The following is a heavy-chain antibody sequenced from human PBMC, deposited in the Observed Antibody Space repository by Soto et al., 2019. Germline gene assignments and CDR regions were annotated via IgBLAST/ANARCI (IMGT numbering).Heavy chain of an antibody. CDR2: ISGSGGST. CDR3: AKFGGGSGWYEGIDY. D-gene: IGHD6-19*01. V-gene: IGHV3-23*01. J-gene: IGHJ4*02. CDR1: GFTFSSYA. Sequence: EVQLLESGGGLVQPGGSLRLSCAASGFTFSSYAMSWVRQAPGKGLEWVSAISGSGGSTYYADSVKGRFAISRDNSKNTLYLQMNSLRAEDTAVYYCAKFGGGSGWYEGIDYWGQGTLVTVSS.